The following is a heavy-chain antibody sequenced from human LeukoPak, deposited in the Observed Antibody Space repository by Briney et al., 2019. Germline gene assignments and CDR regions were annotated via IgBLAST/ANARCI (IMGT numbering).Heavy chain of an antibody. CDR2: IIPIFGTA. CDR3: ARALPHRRLMDTTMEQHWFDP. Sequence: SVKVSCKASVGTFSSYAISWVRQAPGQGLEWMGGIIPIFGTANYAQKFQGRVTMTRDMSTSTVYMELSSLRSEDTAVYYCARALPHRRLMDTTMEQHWFDPWGQGTLVTVSS. CDR1: VGTFSSYA. V-gene: IGHV1-69*05. J-gene: IGHJ5*02. D-gene: IGHD5-18*01.